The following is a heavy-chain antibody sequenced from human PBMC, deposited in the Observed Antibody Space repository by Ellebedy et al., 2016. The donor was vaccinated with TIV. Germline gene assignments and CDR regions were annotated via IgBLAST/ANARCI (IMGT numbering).Heavy chain of an antibody. J-gene: IGHJ4*02. CDR3: ATTSGWYLLPSDY. D-gene: IGHD6-19*01. CDR1: GYIFTRYG. V-gene: IGHV1-18*01. CDR2: ISTYSGDT. Sequence: ASVKVSXXASGYIFTRYGISWVRQAPGQGLEWMGWISTYSGDTNYAQNFQGRVTMTTDTSTNTAYMDLRSLISDDTAMYYCATTSGWYLLPSDYWGQGTLVTVSS.